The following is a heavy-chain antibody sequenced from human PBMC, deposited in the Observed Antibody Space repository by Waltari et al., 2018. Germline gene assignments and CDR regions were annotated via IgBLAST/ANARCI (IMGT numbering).Heavy chain of an antibody. CDR3: ARPYSSGLAY. Sequence: EVQLVESGGGLVKPGGSLRLSCAASGFTFSSYRMNWVSQAPGKGLEWVSAITTTGDYTYYADSVGGRFTSARDNAKNSLYLQMNSLRAEDTAIYYCARPYSSGLAYWGQGTLVTVSS. CDR2: ITTTGDYT. CDR1: GFTFSSYR. J-gene: IGHJ4*02. V-gene: IGHV3-21*06. D-gene: IGHD6-25*01.